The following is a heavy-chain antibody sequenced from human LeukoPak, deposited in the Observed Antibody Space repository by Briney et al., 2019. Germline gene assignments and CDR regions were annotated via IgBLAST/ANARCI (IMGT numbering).Heavy chain of an antibody. CDR2: ISAYNGNT. Sequence: GASVKVSFTASGYTFTSYGISWVRQAPGQGLEWMGWISAYNGNTNYAQKLQGRVTMTTDTSTSTAYMELRSLRSDDTAVYYCARDLSGDSFDPWGQGTLVTVSS. D-gene: IGHD2-21*01. CDR3: ARDLSGDSFDP. V-gene: IGHV1-18*01. J-gene: IGHJ5*02. CDR1: GYTFTSYG.